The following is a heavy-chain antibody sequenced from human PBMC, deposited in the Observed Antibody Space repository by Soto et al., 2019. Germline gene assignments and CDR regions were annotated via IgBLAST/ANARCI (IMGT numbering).Heavy chain of an antibody. Sequence: PSETLSLTCTVSGGSISSSSYYWGWIRQPPGKGLEWIGSIYYSGSTYYNPSLKSRVTISVDTSKNQFSLKLSSVTAADTAVYYCARQLRDIVVVVAAQYTEVWFAPWGQGTLVTVSS. CDR1: GGSISSSSYY. J-gene: IGHJ5*02. CDR3: ARQLRDIVVVVAAQYTEVWFAP. V-gene: IGHV4-39*01. D-gene: IGHD2-15*01. CDR2: IYYSGST.